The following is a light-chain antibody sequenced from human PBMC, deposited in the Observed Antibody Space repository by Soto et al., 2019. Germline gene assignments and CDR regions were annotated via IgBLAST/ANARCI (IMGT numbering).Light chain of an antibody. CDR2: QTS. J-gene: IGKJ1*01. CDR3: HQRQSWPRT. Sequence: EIVLTQSPATLSSFPLEGVPLXWRASQYINTRLAWYQHRPGQAPRLLIYQTSIRAAGIPARFSASGSGTDFTLTISDVQPEDFALYYCHQRQSWPRTFGQGTKVDI. V-gene: IGKV3-11*01. CDR1: QYINTR.